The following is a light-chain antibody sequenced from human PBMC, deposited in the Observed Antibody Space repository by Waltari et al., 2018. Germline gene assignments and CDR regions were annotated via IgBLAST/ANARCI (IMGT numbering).Light chain of an antibody. CDR2: STD. Sequence: QPALTQPPSASGTPGQRVTISCSGSSSNIGRNAVNFYQQLPGSAPRLLIYSTDQRPAGAPDRFAGSKAGTSASLAISGLHSEDEADYYCAAWDDSLNGYVLGTGTKVTVL. CDR3: AAWDDSLNGYV. J-gene: IGLJ1*01. CDR1: SSNIGRNA. V-gene: IGLV1-44*01.